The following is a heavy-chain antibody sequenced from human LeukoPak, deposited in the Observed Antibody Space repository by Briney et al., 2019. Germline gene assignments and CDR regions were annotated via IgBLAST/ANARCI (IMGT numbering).Heavy chain of an antibody. V-gene: IGHV1-69*13. CDR1: GGTFSSYA. J-gene: IGHJ4*02. Sequence: SVKVSCKASGGTFSSYAISWVRQAPGQGLEWMGGIIPIFGTANYAQKFQGRVTITADESTSTAYVELSSLRSEDTAVYYCARVGRAVAGPLDYWGQGTLVTVSS. CDR3: ARVGRAVAGPLDY. D-gene: IGHD6-19*01. CDR2: IIPIFGTA.